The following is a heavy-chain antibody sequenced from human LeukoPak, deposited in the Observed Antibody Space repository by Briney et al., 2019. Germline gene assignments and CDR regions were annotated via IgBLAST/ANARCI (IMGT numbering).Heavy chain of an antibody. J-gene: IGHJ4*02. CDR3: ANGQQWSPSH. CDR1: GFTFSSYA. V-gene: IGHV3-23*01. CDR2: VGGRGTNT. D-gene: IGHD2-8*01. Sequence: GGSLRLSCSGSGFTFSSYAMIWVRQVPGKGLEWVSAVGGRGTNTFYADSVKGRFTISRDNSRNTLYLQMNSLRAEDTAVYYCANGQQWSPSHWGQGTLVTVSS.